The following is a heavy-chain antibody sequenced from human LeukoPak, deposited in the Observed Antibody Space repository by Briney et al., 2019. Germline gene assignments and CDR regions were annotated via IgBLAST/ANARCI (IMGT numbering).Heavy chain of an antibody. CDR1: GGPFSGYY. CDR2: INHSGST. CDR3: ARVGSYYDYVWGSVAAEYFQH. J-gene: IGHJ1*01. D-gene: IGHD3-16*01. V-gene: IGHV4-34*01. Sequence: SETLSLTCAVYGGPFSGYYWSWIRQPPGKGLEWIGEINHSGSTNYNPSLKSRVTISVDKSKNQFSLKLSSVTAADTAVYYCARVGSYYDYVWGSVAAEYFQHWGQGTLVTVSS.